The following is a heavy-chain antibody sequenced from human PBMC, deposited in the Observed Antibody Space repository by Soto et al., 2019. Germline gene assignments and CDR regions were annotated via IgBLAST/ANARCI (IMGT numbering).Heavy chain of an antibody. CDR3: AKDRASSWEGPS. Sequence: ASVKVSCKASGYIFTSYALHWVRQAPGQRLEWMGWINTANGNTKYSQKFQGRVTITRDTSASTAYMELSSLRAEDTAVYYCAKDRASSWEGPSWGQGTLVTVSS. CDR1: GYIFTSYA. V-gene: IGHV1-3*04. CDR2: INTANGNT. J-gene: IGHJ4*02. D-gene: IGHD6-13*01.